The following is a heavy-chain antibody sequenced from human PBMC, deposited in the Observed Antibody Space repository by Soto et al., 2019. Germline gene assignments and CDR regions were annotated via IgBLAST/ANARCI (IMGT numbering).Heavy chain of an antibody. J-gene: IGHJ5*02. CDR2: IYHSGST. CDR3: ASRSGYYQSFDP. D-gene: IGHD3-3*01. CDR1: GGSISSGGYS. V-gene: IGHV4-30-2*01. Sequence: QLQLQESGSGLVKPSQTLSLTCAVSGGSISSGGYSWSWIRQPPGKGLEWIGYIYHSGSTYYNPSLKRRVTISVDRSKNQFSLKLSSVTAADTAVYYCASRSGYYQSFDPWGQGTLVTVSS.